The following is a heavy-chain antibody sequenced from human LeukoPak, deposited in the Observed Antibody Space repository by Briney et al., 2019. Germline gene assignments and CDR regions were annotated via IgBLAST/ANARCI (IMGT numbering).Heavy chain of an antibody. V-gene: IGHV4-38-2*01. CDR2: LYHTDSA. CDR1: GSSISNGHY. J-gene: IGHJ6*03. CDR3: ARQHDSYYYYYIDV. Sequence: SETLSHTCAVSGSSISNGHYWVWIRQPPGRGLEWIGSLYHTDSAYYNTSLRSRVSMSVDTSKNQFSLTLNFVTAADSAVYYCARQHDSYYYYYIDVWGSGTRVTVSS.